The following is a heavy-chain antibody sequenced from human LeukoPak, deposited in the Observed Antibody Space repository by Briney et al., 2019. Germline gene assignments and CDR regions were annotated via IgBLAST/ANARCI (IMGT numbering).Heavy chain of an antibody. CDR3: AREEWFGELQRVGAFDY. Sequence: SETLSLTCAVYGGSFSGYYWSWIRQPPGKGLEWIGEINHSGSTNCNPSLKSRVTISVDTSKNQFSLKLSSVTAADTAVYYCAREEWFGELQRVGAFDYWGQGTLVTVSS. J-gene: IGHJ4*02. D-gene: IGHD3-10*01. V-gene: IGHV4-34*01. CDR1: GGSFSGYY. CDR2: INHSGST.